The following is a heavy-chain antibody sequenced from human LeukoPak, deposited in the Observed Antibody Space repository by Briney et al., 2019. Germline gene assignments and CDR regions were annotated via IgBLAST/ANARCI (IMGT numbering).Heavy chain of an antibody. CDR1: GFTFSSYS. V-gene: IGHV3-21*01. Sequence: NPGGSLRLSCAASGFTFSSYSMNWVRQAPGKGLEWVSSISSSSSYIYYADSVKGRFTISRDNAKNSLYLQMNSLRAEDTAVYYCAREGARDLPFDYWGQGTLVTVSS. D-gene: IGHD3-16*01. J-gene: IGHJ4*02. CDR2: ISSSSSYI. CDR3: AREGARDLPFDY.